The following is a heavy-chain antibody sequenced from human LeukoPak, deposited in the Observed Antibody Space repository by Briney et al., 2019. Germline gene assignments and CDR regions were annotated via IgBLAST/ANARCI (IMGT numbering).Heavy chain of an antibody. CDR3: ARETTPRDVMGSYYDFDY. J-gene: IGHJ4*02. CDR1: GGTFSSYA. V-gene: IGHV1-69*13. CDR2: ITPIFGTA. Sequence: SVKVSCTASGGTFSSYAISWVRQAPGQGLEWMGGITPIFGTANYAQKFQGRVTITADESTSIAYMELSSLRSEDTAVYYCARETTPRDVMGSYYDFDYWGQGTLVTVSS. D-gene: IGHD1-26*01.